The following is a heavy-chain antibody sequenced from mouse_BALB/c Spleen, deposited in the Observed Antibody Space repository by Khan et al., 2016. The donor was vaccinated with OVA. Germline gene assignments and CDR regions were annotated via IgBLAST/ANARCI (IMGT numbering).Heavy chain of an antibody. V-gene: IGHV1S29*02. D-gene: IGHD1-2*01. CDR3: SRSGYGSFAF. Sequence: VQLQQSGPELVKPGASVKISCKAAGYTFTDYNMDWVKQSLGKSLEWIGYIYPNNGVTGYNQKFKTKATLTVDSSSSTAYMELRSLTSEDSAVYFCSRSGYGSFAFWGQRTLVTVSA. J-gene: IGHJ3*01. CDR1: GYTFTDYN. CDR2: IYPNNGVT.